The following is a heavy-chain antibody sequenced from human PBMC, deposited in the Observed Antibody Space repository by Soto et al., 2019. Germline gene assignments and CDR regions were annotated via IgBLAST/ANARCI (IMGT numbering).Heavy chain of an antibody. D-gene: IGHD3-3*01. Sequence: GGSLRLSCAASGFTFSSYAMHWVRQAPGKGLEWVSSISSSSSYIYYADSVKGRFTISRDNAKNSLYLQMNSLRAEDTAVYYCASWVDYDFWSGYYTDGGGYWGQGTLVTVSS. CDR1: GFTFSSYA. CDR3: ASWVDYDFWSGYYTDGGGY. V-gene: IGHV3-21*01. CDR2: ISSSSSYI. J-gene: IGHJ4*02.